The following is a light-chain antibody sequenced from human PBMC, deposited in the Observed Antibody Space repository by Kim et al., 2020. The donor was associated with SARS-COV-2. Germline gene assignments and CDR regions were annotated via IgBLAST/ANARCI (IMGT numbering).Light chain of an antibody. CDR1: QSISDF. J-gene: IGKJ2*01. V-gene: IGKV1-39*01. Sequence: SASLGDRVTITCRASQSISDFLNWYQQKPGKAPELLIYAVSNLQSGVPSRFSGSGSGTDFTLTISSLQPEDFASYYCQQTDSTPYTFGQGTRLEIK. CDR3: QQTDSTPYT. CDR2: AVS.